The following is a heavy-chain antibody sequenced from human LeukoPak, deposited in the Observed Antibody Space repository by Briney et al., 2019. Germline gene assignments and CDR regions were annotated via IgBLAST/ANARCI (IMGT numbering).Heavy chain of an antibody. CDR2: IYYSGST. CDR1: GGSISSYY. D-gene: IGHD3-10*01. Sequence: PSETLSLTCTVSGGSISSYYWSWIRQPPGKGLEWIGYIYYSGSTNYNPSLKSRVTISVDTSKNQFSLKLSSVTAADTAVYYCARVGEVYAFDIWGQGTMVIVSS. V-gene: IGHV4-59*01. CDR3: ARVGEVYAFDI. J-gene: IGHJ3*02.